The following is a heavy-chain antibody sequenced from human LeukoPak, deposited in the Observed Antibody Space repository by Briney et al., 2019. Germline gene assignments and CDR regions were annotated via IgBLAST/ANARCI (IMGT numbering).Heavy chain of an antibody. CDR1: GYTFTGYY. CDR3: VRGGHNWVYDY. V-gene: IGHV1-2*02. D-gene: IGHD1-20*01. J-gene: IGHJ4*02. CDR2: IIPSSGDT. Sequence: GASVKVSCKASGYTFTGYYMHWLRQAPGQGLEWMGWIIPSSGDTNYAQRFQGRLTMTRDTSISTAYMDLSRLRSDDTAVYYCVRGGHNWVYDYWGQGTLVTVSP.